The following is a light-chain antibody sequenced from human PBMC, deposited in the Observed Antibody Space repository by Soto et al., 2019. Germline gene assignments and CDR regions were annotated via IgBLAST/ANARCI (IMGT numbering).Light chain of an antibody. CDR2: KAS. J-gene: IGKJ4*01. Sequence: QMTQSTSTLSASVGDRVTITCRASQSISSWLAWYQQKPGKAPKLLIYKASSLESGVPSRFSGSGSGTEFTLTISSLQPDDFATYFCQQIYSAPLTFGGGTKVDIK. CDR3: QQIYSAPLT. V-gene: IGKV1-5*03. CDR1: QSISSW.